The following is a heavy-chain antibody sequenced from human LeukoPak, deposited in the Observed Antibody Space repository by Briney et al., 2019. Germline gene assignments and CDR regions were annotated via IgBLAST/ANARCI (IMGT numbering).Heavy chain of an antibody. D-gene: IGHD3-3*01. J-gene: IGHJ4*02. CDR1: GYSISSAYY. CDR3: ASEYYDFWSGYYGY. CDR2: IYHSGST. V-gene: IGHV4-38-2*01. Sequence: PSETLSLTCAVSGYSISSAYYWDWIRQPPGKGLEWIGSIYHSGSTYYNPSLKSRVTISIDTSKSQFSLKLSSVTAADTAVYYCASEYYDFWSGYYGYWGQGTLVTVSS.